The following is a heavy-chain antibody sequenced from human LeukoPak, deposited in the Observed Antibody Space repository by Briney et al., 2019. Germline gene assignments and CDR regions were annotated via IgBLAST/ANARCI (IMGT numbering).Heavy chain of an antibody. CDR1: GGSFSGYY. J-gene: IGHJ5*02. D-gene: IGHD6-19*01. V-gene: IGHV4-34*01. Sequence: PSETLSLTCAVYGGSFSGYYWSWIRQPPGKGLEWIGEINHNGSTNYNPSLKSRLTISVDTSKNQFSLKLSSVTAADTAVYYCARHRSSGWYGPFPPWFDPWGQGTLVTVSS. CDR2: INHNGST. CDR3: ARHRSSGWYGPFPPWFDP.